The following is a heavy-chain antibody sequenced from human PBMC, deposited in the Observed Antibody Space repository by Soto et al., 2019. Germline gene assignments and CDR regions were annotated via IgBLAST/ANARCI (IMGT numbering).Heavy chain of an antibody. V-gene: IGHV3-23*01. CDR3: SKYLYHYGSGIHYNPPCSDP. Sequence: TGGSLRLCWRAAGVTCSSYGVRWVRKAQGKGLEWVAAIRGSGSRKYYADSVKGRFTISRDNSKNTLYLQMNSLRAEDTAVYYCSKYLYHYGSGIHYNPPCSDPWRQRTLVPV. D-gene: IGHD3-10*01. CDR2: IRGSGSRK. J-gene: IGHJ5*02. CDR1: GVTCSSYG.